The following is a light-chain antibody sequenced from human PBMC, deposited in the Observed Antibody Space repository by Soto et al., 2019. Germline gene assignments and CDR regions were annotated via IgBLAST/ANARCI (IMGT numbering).Light chain of an antibody. V-gene: IGKV4-1*01. Sequence: DIMMTQSPDSLAVSLGERATINCRSSQTVLRSSNNMNHLAWYQQKPEQPPKILISWASNRESGVPDRFSGSGSGTDFTLTISSLQAEDVAVYYCQHYYTVPVTFGQGTRLEIK. CDR2: WAS. CDR1: QTVLRSSNNMNH. CDR3: QHYYTVPVT. J-gene: IGKJ5*01.